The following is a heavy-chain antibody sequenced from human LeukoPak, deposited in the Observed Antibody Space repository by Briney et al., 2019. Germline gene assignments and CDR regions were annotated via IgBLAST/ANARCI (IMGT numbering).Heavy chain of an antibody. CDR3: ARSSGLKTAAATYYYYYGMDV. Sequence: SETLSLTCAVYGGSFSGYYWSWIRQPPGKGLEWIGEINHSGSTNYNPSLKSRVTMSVDTSKNQFSLKLSSVTAADTAVYYCARSSGLKTAAATYYYYYGMDVWGQGTTVTVSS. J-gene: IGHJ6*02. CDR1: GGSFSGYY. V-gene: IGHV4-34*01. D-gene: IGHD6-13*01. CDR2: INHSGST.